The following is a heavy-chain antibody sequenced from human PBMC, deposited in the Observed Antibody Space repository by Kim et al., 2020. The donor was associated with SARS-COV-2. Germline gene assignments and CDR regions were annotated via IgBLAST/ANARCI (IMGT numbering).Heavy chain of an antibody. Sequence: GGSLRLSCAASGFTFSDYYMSWMRQAPGKGLEWISYISSSGSYTNYADSVKGRFTISRDNTKNSLFLQMNSLRAEDTAVYYCARARGGGVITLFLPDYWGQGTLVTVSS. D-gene: IGHD1-20*01. V-gene: IGHV3-11*06. CDR3: ARARGGGVITLFLPDY. CDR2: ISSSGSYT. J-gene: IGHJ4*02. CDR1: GFTFSDYY.